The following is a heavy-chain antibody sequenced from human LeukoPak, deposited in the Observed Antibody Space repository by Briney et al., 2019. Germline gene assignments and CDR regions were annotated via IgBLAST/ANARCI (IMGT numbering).Heavy chain of an antibody. Sequence: GGSLRLSCAASGFIFSNHGMNWVRQAPGKGLEWVSGISPSGDITYYADSVKGRFTISRDNSKNTLYLEVISLTAEDTAVYYCAKDDAWLRFGEWSQGTLVTVSS. J-gene: IGHJ4*02. CDR2: ISPSGDIT. V-gene: IGHV3-23*01. D-gene: IGHD3-10*01. CDR3: AKDDAWLRFGE. CDR1: GFIFSNHG.